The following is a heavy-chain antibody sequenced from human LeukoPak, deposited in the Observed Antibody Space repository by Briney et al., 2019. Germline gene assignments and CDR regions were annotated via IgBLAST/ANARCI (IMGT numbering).Heavy chain of an antibody. V-gene: IGHV4-59*01. CDR1: GGSISSYY. Sequence: SETLSLTCTVSGGSISSYYWSWIRQPPGKGLEWIGYIYYSGSTSYNPSLKSRVTISVDTSKNQFSLKLSSVTAADTAVYYCARGGHSSMALDYWGQGTLITVSS. D-gene: IGHD2/OR15-2a*01. CDR2: IYYSGST. J-gene: IGHJ4*02. CDR3: ARGGHSSMALDY.